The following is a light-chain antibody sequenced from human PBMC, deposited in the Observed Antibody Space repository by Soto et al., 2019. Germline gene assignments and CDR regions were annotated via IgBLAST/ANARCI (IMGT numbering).Light chain of an antibody. J-gene: IGKJ2*01. CDR3: QQYNSYIRYS. CDR2: DAS. V-gene: IGKV1-5*01. Sequence: DIQMTQSPSTLSASVGDRVTITCRASQSISSWLAWYQQKPGKAPKLLIYDASSLESGVPSRFSGSGSGTQFTLTISSVQPDDFASYSCQQYNSYIRYSFGQGTKLEIK. CDR1: QSISSW.